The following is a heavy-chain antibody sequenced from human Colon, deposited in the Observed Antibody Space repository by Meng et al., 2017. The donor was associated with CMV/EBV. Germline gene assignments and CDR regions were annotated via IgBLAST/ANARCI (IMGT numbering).Heavy chain of an antibody. CDR2: IHHSGNT. J-gene: IGHJ4*02. CDR3: ARGNSTSTGGFDF. V-gene: IGHV4-30-4*08. D-gene: IGHD2/OR15-2a*01. Sequence: LRLSCTVSGASINSGDYYWAWIRQSPGKGLEWIGYIHHSGNTFYNPSLKSRLTISVDTSNRHFSLNLKSVTAADTALYYCARGNSTSTGGFDFWGQGTLVTSPQ. CDR1: GASINSGDYY.